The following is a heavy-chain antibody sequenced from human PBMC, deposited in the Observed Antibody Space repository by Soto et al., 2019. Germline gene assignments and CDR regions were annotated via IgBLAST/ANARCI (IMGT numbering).Heavy chain of an antibody. CDR2: INHSGST. J-gene: IGHJ4*02. CDR1: GGSFSGYY. Sequence: SETLSLTCAVYGGSFSGYYWSWIRQPPGKGLEWIGEINHSGSTNYNPSLKSRVTISVDTSKNQFSLKLSSVTAADTAVYYCARGQYSSGWGSYYFDYWGQGTLVTVSS. V-gene: IGHV4-34*01. CDR3: ARGQYSSGWGSYYFDY. D-gene: IGHD6-19*01.